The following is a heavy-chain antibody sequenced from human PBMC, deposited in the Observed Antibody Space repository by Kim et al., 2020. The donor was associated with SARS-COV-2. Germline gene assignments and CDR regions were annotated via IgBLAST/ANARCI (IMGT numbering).Heavy chain of an antibody. CDR2: K. J-gene: IGHJ6*02. CDR3: ARKDGYYGMDV. V-gene: IGHV1-2*02. Sequence: KNYAQKFQGRVTMTRDTAISTAYRELSRLRSDDTAVYYCARKDGYYGMDVWGQGTTVTVSS.